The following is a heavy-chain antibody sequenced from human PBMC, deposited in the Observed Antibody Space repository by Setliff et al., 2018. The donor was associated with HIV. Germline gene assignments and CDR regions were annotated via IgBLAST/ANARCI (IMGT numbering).Heavy chain of an antibody. CDR3: AAAPSYYDILTGYYNKDYYYGMDV. CDR2: IVVGSGNT. J-gene: IGHJ6*02. D-gene: IGHD3-9*01. CDR1: GFTFTSSA. Sequence: ASVKVSCKASGFTFTSSAMQWVRQARGQRLEWIGWIVVGSGNTNYAQKFQERVTITRDMSTSTAYMELSSLRSEDTAVYYCAAAPSYYDILTGYYNKDYYYGMDVWGQGTTVTVSS. V-gene: IGHV1-58*02.